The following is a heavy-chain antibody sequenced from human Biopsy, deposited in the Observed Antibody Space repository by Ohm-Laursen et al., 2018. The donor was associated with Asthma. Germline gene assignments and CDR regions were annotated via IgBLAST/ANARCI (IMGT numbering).Heavy chain of an antibody. CDR2: ISSSGSTT. J-gene: IGHJ6*02. D-gene: IGHD6-25*01. CDR1: GFSFSDYY. Sequence: GSLRLSCAASGFSFSDYYMTWMRQVPGKGLEWVSSISSSGSTTYPAESVKGRFTISRGNAQKSLFLQMGSLRAEDTAIYYCARVFESSEWGPFYHFGLDVWGQGTTVAVSS. CDR3: ARVFESSEWGPFYHFGLDV. V-gene: IGHV3-11*01.